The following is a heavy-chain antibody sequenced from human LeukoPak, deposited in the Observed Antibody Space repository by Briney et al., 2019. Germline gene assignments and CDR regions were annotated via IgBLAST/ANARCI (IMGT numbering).Heavy chain of an antibody. V-gene: IGHV3-11*06. D-gene: IGHD2-15*01. CDR2: ISSSGNYT. Sequence: GGSLRLSCAASGFTFSDYYMIWIGQAPGKGLEWVSYISSSGNYTNYADSVKGRVTISIDNAKNSLYLQMNSLRAEDTAVYYCARDRAGGSGSYSDYWGGGTGVSVFS. CDR3: ARDRAGGSGSYSDY. J-gene: IGHJ4*02. CDR1: GFTFSDYY.